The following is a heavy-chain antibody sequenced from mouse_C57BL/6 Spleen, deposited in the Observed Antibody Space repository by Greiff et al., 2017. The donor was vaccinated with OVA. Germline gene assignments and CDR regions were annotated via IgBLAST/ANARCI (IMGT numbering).Heavy chain of an antibody. V-gene: IGHV1-26*01. D-gene: IGHD1-1*01. CDR3: AREGTTVVAHYYARDY. CDR1: GYTFTDYY. J-gene: IGHJ4*01. CDR2: INPNNGGT. Sequence: EVQLQQSGPELVKPGASVKISCKASGYTFTDYYMNWVKQSHGKSLEWIGDINPNNGGTSYNQKFKGKATLTVDKSSSTAYMELRSLTSEDSAVYYCAREGTTVVAHYYARDYWGQGTSVTVSS.